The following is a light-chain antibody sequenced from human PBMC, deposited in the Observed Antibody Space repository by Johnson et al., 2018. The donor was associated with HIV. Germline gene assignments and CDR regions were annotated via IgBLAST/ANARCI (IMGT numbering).Light chain of an antibody. J-gene: IGLJ1*01. Sequence: QSVLTQPPSVSAAPGQKVTISCSGSSSNIGNNYVSWYPQLPRTAPKPLIFDNNKRPSGIPDRFSASKSCTSATLGITRLQTGDEADYYCGTGDSSLRAYGFGSGTKDTGL. CDR2: DNN. CDR3: GTGDSSLRAYG. CDR1: SSNIGNNY. V-gene: IGLV1-51*01.